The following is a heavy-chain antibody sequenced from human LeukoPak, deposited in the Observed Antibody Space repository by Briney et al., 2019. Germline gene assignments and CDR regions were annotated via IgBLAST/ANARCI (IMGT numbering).Heavy chain of an antibody. CDR2: IYSGGST. CDR3: AKSDYYYYYGMDV. V-gene: IGHV3-53*04. D-gene: IGHD2-21*02. CDR1: GFTVSSNY. Sequence: GGSLRLSCAASGFTVSSNYMSWVRQAPGKGLEWVSVIYSGGSTYYADSVKGRFTISRHNSKSTLYLQMNSLRAGDTAVYYCAKSDYYYYYGMDVWGQGTTVTVSS. J-gene: IGHJ6*02.